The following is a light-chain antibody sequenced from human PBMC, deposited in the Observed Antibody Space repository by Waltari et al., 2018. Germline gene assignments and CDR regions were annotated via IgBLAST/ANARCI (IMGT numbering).Light chain of an antibody. CDR3: SAYAGSNNLL. V-gene: IGLV2-8*01. Sequence: QSALTQPPSASGSPGQSVTISFTGTSSDVGHYNYVSWYQQRPGSAPTLIVYEVQNRPSGVPDRFSGSKSGNTAYLTVSGLQGEDEAEYFCSAYAGSNNLLFGGGTKLTVL. J-gene: IGLJ3*02. CDR1: SSDVGHYNY. CDR2: EVQ.